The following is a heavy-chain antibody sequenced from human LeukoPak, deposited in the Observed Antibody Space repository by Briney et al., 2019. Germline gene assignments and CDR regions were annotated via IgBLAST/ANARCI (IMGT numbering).Heavy chain of an antibody. J-gene: IGHJ5*02. D-gene: IGHD5-18*01. CDR2: ISSSGTTM. CDR1: GFSLSDHY. CDR3: TREGVGFSYGFANL. Sequence: GGSLRLSCAASGFSLSDHYMGWIRQAPGKGLEWVSYISSSGTTMYYAYSVKGRFTISRDNAKNSLFLEMNSLRAEDTAVYYCTREGVGFSYGFANLWGQGTQVTVSS. V-gene: IGHV3-11*01.